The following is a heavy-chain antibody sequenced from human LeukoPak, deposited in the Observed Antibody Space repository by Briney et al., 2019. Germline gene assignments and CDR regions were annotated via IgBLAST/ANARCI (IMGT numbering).Heavy chain of an antibody. D-gene: IGHD3-10*01. Sequence: AASVKLSCKASGGTFSSYAISWVRQAPGQGLEWMGRIIPILGIANYAQKFQGRVTSTADNSTSTAYMELSSLRSEDTAVYYCASNPYGSAWYYYGMDVWGQGTTVTVSS. CDR3: ASNPYGSAWYYYGMDV. CDR1: GGTFSSYA. V-gene: IGHV1-69*04. CDR2: IIPILGIA. J-gene: IGHJ6*02.